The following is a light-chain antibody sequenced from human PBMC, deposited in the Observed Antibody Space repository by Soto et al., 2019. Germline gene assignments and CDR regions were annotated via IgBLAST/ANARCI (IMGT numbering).Light chain of an antibody. J-gene: IGLJ2*01. CDR1: SSNIGAGHV. V-gene: IGLV1-40*01. Sequence: QSVLTQPPSVSGAPGQTVTISCTGSSSNIGAGHVVHWYQQFPGRAPNLLIYGSSNRPSGVPDRFSGSKSGTSASLAITGLQAEDEADYYCQSYDNTLSASVFGGGTKVTVL. CDR2: GSS. CDR3: QSYDNTLSASV.